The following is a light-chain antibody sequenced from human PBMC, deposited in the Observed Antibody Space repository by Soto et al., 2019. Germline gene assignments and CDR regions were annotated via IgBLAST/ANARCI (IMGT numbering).Light chain of an antibody. Sequence: EIVLTQSPGTLSLSPGERATLSCWASQSVGTYLAWYQQKPGQAPRLLIYGASIRATGIPDRFSGSGSGADFTLTISRLEAEDLAVHYCQQYVSVPLTFGGGTKVAIK. CDR2: GAS. CDR1: QSVGTY. J-gene: IGKJ4*01. V-gene: IGKV3-20*01. CDR3: QQYVSVPLT.